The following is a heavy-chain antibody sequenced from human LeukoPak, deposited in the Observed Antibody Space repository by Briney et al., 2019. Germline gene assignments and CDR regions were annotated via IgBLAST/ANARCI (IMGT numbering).Heavy chain of an antibody. CDR1: GFTFSSYA. CDR2: ISYDGSNK. CDR3: ARERYGLRGYYYMDV. Sequence: PGGSLRLSCAASGFTFSSYAMHWVRQAPGKGLEWVAVISYDGSNKYYADSVKGRFTISRDNSKNTLYLQMNSLRAEDTAVYYCARERYGLRGYYYMDVWGKGTTVTISS. D-gene: IGHD5-18*01. J-gene: IGHJ6*03. V-gene: IGHV3-30*04.